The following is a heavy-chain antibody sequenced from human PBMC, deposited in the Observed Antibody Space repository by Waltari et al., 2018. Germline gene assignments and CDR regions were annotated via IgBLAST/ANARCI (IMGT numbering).Heavy chain of an antibody. J-gene: IGHJ4*02. CDR1: GYTFTGYY. V-gene: IGHV1-2*06. Sequence: QVQLVQAGAEVKKPGASVRVSCKASGYTFTGYYMHWVRQAPGQGLEWMGRINPKSGDTNYVQKVQGRVTMTREASSSTACMEFSRLTFGDTARHYCATIGAAGTTVGRGVGVYWGQGTLVTVSP. CDR2: INPKSGDT. CDR3: ATIGAAGTTVGRGVGVY. D-gene: IGHD1-1*01.